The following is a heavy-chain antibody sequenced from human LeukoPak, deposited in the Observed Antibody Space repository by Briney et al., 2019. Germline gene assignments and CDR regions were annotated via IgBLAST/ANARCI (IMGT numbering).Heavy chain of an antibody. J-gene: IGHJ4*02. CDR2: ISYDGSNK. CDR3: ARVGAGRGDYYFDY. CDR1: GFTFSSYA. D-gene: IGHD3-16*01. Sequence: GRSLRLSCAASGFTFSSYAMHWVRQAPGKGLEWVAVISYDGSNKYYADSVRGRFTISRDNSKNTLYLQMNSLRAEDTAVYYCARVGAGRGDYYFDYWGQGTLVTVSS. V-gene: IGHV3-30*04.